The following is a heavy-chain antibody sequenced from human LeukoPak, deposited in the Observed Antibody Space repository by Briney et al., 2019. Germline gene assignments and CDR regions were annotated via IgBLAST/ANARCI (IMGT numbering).Heavy chain of an antibody. CDR2: ISGSSSYT. CDR1: GFTFSDYY. V-gene: IGHV3-11*05. J-gene: IGHJ3*02. CDR3: ARDGRHYYDSSGFDRSDAFDI. Sequence: GGSLRLSCAASGFTFSDYYMSWIRQAPGKGLEWVSYISGSSSYTNYADSVRGRFTISRDNAKNSLYLQMNSLRAEDTAVYYCARDGRHYYDSSGFDRSDAFDIWGQGTMVTVSS. D-gene: IGHD3-22*01.